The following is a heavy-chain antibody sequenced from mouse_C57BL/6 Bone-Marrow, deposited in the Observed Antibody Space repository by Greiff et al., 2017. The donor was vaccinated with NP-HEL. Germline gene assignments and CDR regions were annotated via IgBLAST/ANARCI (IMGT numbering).Heavy chain of an antibody. CDR1: GYSITSGYD. CDR3: ARGLAHYFDY. D-gene: IGHD4-1*01. V-gene: IGHV3-1*01. Sequence: EVQLQESGPGMVKPSQSLSLTCTVTGYSITSGYDWHWIRHFPGNKLEWMGYISYSGSTNYNPSLKSRISITHDTSKNHFFLKLNSVTTEDTATYYCARGLAHYFDYWGQGTTLTVSS. J-gene: IGHJ2*01. CDR2: ISYSGST.